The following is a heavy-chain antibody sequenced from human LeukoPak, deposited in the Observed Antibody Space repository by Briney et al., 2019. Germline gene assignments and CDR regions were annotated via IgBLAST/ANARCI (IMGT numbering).Heavy chain of an antibody. CDR3: AKDIRVWGSYRYPCLDY. Sequence: GGSLKLSCAASGFTFSSYGMHWVRQAPGKGLEWVAVISYDGDNKYYADSVNGRFTISRDNSKNTLSLQMDSLRAEDTAVYYCAKDIRVWGSYRYPCLDYWGQGTLVTVSA. D-gene: IGHD3-16*02. J-gene: IGHJ4*02. V-gene: IGHV3-30*18. CDR1: GFTFSSYG. CDR2: ISYDGDNK.